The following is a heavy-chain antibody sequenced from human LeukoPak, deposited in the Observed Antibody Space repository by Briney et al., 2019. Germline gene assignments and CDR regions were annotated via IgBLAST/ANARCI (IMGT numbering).Heavy chain of an antibody. D-gene: IGHD6-19*01. Sequence: PSETLSLTCTVSGGSISSYYWGWIRQPPGQGLEWIGSIYYSGNTYYNPSLKSRVTISVDTSKNQFSLKLSSVTATDTAVYYCARRRAGRDWFDPWGQGTLVTVSS. CDR2: IYYSGNT. V-gene: IGHV4-39*01. J-gene: IGHJ5*02. CDR3: ARRRAGRDWFDP. CDR1: GGSISSYY.